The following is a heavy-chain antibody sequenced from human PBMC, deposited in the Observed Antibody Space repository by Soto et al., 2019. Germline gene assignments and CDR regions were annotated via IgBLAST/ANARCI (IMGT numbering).Heavy chain of an antibody. Sequence: EVQLVESGGGLVQPGGSLRLSCVASGFIFNKSWMHWVRQAPGKGLLWVSRINSDGSSTNYADSVKGRFTISRDNAKNTLYLQMNSLRAEDTALYYCASSECSGGVCSLEYYWGQGTLVTVSS. CDR3: ASSECSGGVCSLEYY. CDR1: GFIFNKSW. J-gene: IGHJ4*02. D-gene: IGHD2-15*01. V-gene: IGHV3-74*01. CDR2: INSDGSST.